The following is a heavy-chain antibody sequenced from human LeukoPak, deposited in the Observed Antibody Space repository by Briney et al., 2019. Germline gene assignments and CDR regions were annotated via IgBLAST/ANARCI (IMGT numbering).Heavy chain of an antibody. CDR2: ISYDGSNK. V-gene: IGHV3-30*18. CDR1: GFTFSSYG. J-gene: IGHJ4*02. D-gene: IGHD3-22*01. Sequence: PGRSLRLSCAASGFTFSSYGMHWVRQAPGKGLEWVAVISYDGSNKYYADSVKGRFIISRDNSKNTLYLQMNSLRAEDTAVYYCAKLPSSGLPPPDYWGQGTLVTVSS. CDR3: AKLPSSGLPPPDY.